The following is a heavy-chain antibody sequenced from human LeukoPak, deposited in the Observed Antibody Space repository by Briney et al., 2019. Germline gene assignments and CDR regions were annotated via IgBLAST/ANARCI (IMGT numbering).Heavy chain of an antibody. J-gene: IGHJ4*02. CDR2: IRSKANSYAT. Sequence: GGSLRLSCAASGLTFSGSAMHWVRQASGKGLEWVGRIRSKANSYATAYTASVKGRFTISRDDSKNTAYLQMNSLKTEDTALYYCTSSGYDSARLDYWGQGTLVTVSS. D-gene: IGHD5-12*01. CDR3: TSSGYDSARLDY. CDR1: GLTFSGSA. V-gene: IGHV3-73*01.